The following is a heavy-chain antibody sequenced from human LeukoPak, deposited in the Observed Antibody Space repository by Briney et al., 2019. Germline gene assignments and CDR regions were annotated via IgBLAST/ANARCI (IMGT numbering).Heavy chain of an antibody. CDR1: GYAFTGHY. J-gene: IGHJ3*02. Sequence: ASVSVSCKASGYAFTGHYIHWVRQAPGQGLEWMGGIIPIFGTANYAQTVQGRVTITADESTSTAYMELSSLRSEDTAVYYCAGPLSGYRDAFDIWGQGTMVTVSS. CDR3: AGPLSGYRDAFDI. V-gene: IGHV1-69*13. D-gene: IGHD3-22*01. CDR2: IIPIFGTA.